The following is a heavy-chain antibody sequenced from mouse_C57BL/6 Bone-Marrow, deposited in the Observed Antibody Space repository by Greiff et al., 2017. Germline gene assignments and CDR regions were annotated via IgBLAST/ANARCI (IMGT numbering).Heavy chain of an antibody. CDR1: GFTFSSYG. V-gene: IGHV5-6*01. CDR3: ASGRFAY. CDR2: ISSGGSYT. Sequence: EVQLVESGGDLVKPGGSLKLSCAASGFTFSSYGMSWVRQTPDKRLEWVATISSGGSYTYYPDSVKGRFTISRDNAKNTLYLQMSSLKSADTAMYYCASGRFAYWGQGTLVTVSA. J-gene: IGHJ3*01.